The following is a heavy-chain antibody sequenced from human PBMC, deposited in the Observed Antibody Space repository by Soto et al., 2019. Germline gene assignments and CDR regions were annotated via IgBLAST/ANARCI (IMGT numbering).Heavy chain of an antibody. CDR2: IFHSGST. J-gene: IGHJ6*02. V-gene: IGHV4-30-4*01. CDR1: GGSINSGDYY. CDR3: ARDRYYGSGTYYNFYSGMDV. D-gene: IGHD3-10*01. Sequence: NPSETLSLTCTVSGGSINSGDYYWTWVRQPPGKGLEWIGNIFHSGSTYYTPSLQSRVTISLDTSKNHFSLKLSSVTPADTAVYYCARDRYYGSGTYYNFYSGMDVWGQGTTVTV.